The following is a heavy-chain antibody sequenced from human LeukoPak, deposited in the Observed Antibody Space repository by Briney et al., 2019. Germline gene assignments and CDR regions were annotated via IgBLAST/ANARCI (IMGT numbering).Heavy chain of an antibody. CDR1: GHIFTDYY. CDR3: ARNYDVLTDFRDLTFFDP. D-gene: IGHD3-9*01. Sequence: GASVTVSCKTSGHIFTDYYMHWVRQAPGQGPEWMGWISPTSGGTNYAQKFQGRVTFTRDTSISTVYMELPRLRSDDTAVYYCARNYDVLTDFRDLTFFDPWGQGTLVTVSS. J-gene: IGHJ5*02. CDR2: ISPTSGGT. V-gene: IGHV1-2*02.